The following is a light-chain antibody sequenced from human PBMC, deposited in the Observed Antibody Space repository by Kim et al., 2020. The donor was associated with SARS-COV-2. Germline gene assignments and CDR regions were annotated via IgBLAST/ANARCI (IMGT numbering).Light chain of an antibody. V-gene: IGLV2-14*04. Sequence: GQSITISCTGTSSDVGGYKYVSWYHQHPGKAPKLMIYDVTKRPSGVSNRFSGSKSGNTASLTISGLQAEDETDYYCSSYTSSTTVVFGGGTQLTVL. CDR2: DVT. CDR1: SSDVGGYKY. CDR3: SSYTSSTTVV. J-gene: IGLJ2*01.